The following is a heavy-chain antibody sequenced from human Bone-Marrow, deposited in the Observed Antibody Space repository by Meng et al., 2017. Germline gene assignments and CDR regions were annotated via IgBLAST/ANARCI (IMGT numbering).Heavy chain of an antibody. CDR1: GFSFDDHG. D-gene: IGHD6-13*01. J-gene: IGHJ4*02. Sequence: GESLKISCAASGFSFDDHGMSWVRQAPGKGLEWVSGIHWNGGSTGYADSVKGRFIISRDNAENSLYLQMNSLRVEDTALYYCARGKGWQLVDPLDYWGQGTLVTVSS. V-gene: IGHV3-20*04. CDR3: ARGKGWQLVDPLDY. CDR2: IHWNGGST.